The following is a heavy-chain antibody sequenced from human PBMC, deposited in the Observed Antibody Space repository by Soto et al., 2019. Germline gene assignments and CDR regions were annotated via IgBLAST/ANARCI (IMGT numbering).Heavy chain of an antibody. CDR1: GFTFGDYA. D-gene: IGHD6-19*01. CDR3: AKSHTTSGWYVTTDY. J-gene: IGHJ4*02. Sequence: GGSLRLSCAASGFTFGDYAMQWVRQAPGKGLEWVSAISWNSGSIDYADSVKGRFTISRDNAKNSLYLQMNSLRAEDTALYYCAKSHTTSGWYVTTDYWGQGTRVTVS. V-gene: IGHV3-9*01. CDR2: ISWNSGSI.